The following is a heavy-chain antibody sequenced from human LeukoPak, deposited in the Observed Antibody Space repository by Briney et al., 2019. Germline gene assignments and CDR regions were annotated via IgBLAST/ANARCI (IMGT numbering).Heavy chain of an antibody. CDR1: GFTFSSYA. J-gene: IGHJ4*02. D-gene: IGHD4-23*01. CDR3: AKATDGNSVDY. CDR2: ISGSGG. V-gene: IGHV3-23*01. Sequence: GGSLRLSCAASGFTFSSYAMSWVRQAPGKGLEWVSAISGSGGSRFTISRDNSKNTLYLQMNSLRAEDTAVYCCAKATDGNSVDYWGQGTLVTVSS.